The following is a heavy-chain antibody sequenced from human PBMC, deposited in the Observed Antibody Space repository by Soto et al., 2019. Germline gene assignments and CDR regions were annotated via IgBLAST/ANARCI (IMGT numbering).Heavy chain of an antibody. CDR3: ARIRATDYEIDY. J-gene: IGHJ4*02. V-gene: IGHV3-7*03. D-gene: IGHD3-22*01. CDR2: IERHGNDK. CDR1: GFIFGFYW. Sequence: GGSLRLSCSASGFIFGFYWMTWVRQAPGKGLEWVANIERHGNDKYYVDSVTGRFTISRDNAKNSMFLQMNNLRAEDTAVYFCARIRATDYEIDYWGQGTLVTVSS.